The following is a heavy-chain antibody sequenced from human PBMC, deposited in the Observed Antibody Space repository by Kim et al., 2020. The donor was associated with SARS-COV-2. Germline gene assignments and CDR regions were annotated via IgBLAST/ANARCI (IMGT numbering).Heavy chain of an antibody. Sequence: GGSLRLSCAASGFTFSDFDMNWVRQAPGRGLECISYISCSGTTVYYAGSVKGRFTISRDNAKNSLSLQMNSLRAEDTAVYYCARGDGKDWGQGTLVTVSS. J-gene: IGHJ4*02. CDR2: ISCSGTTV. CDR3: ARGDGKD. CDR1: GFTFSDFD. V-gene: IGHV3-48*03.